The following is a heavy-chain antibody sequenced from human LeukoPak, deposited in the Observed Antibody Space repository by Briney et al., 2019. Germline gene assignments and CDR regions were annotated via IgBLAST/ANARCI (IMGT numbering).Heavy chain of an antibody. D-gene: IGHD4-17*01. CDR1: GFTFSSYS. CDR2: ISSSNSYI. CDR3: ARDGDYGDYENPFDY. Sequence: GGPVRLSCAASGFTFSSYSMNWARQAPGKGLEWVSSISSSNSYIYYADSVKGRFTISRDNAKNSLYLQMNSLRAEDTAVYYCARDGDYGDYENPFDYWGQGTLVTGPS. V-gene: IGHV3-21*01. J-gene: IGHJ4*02.